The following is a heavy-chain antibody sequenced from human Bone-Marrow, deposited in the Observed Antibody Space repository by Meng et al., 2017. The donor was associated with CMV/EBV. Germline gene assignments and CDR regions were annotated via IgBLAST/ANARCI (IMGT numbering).Heavy chain of an antibody. Sequence: GESLKISCAASGFTFSSDSMNWVRQAPGKGLEWVSSISSSSSYIYYADSVKGRFTISRDNAKNSLYLQMNSLRAEDTAVYYCAKDIVVVVAARLHYGMDVWGQGTTVTASS. CDR2: ISSSSSYI. CDR1: GFTFSSDS. D-gene: IGHD2-15*01. CDR3: AKDIVVVVAARLHYGMDV. J-gene: IGHJ6*02. V-gene: IGHV3-21*01.